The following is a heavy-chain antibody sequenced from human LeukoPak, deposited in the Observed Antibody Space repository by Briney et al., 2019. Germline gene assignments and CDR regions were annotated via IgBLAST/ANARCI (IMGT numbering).Heavy chain of an antibody. CDR2: IIPIFGTA. V-gene: IGHV1-69*13. D-gene: IGHD5-18*01. Sequence: ASVKVSCKASGYTFTSYYMHWVRQAPGQGLEWMGGIIPIFGTANYAQKFQGRVTITADESTSTAYMELSSLRSEDTAVYYCARDQYSYGWWDWGQGTLVTVSS. J-gene: IGHJ4*02. CDR1: GYTFTSYY. CDR3: ARDQYSYGWWD.